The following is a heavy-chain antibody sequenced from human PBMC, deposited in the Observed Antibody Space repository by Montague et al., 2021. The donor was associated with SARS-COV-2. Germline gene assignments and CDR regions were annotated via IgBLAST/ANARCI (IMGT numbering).Heavy chain of an antibody. Sequence: SETLSPTCTVSGGSISSSSYYWGWIRQPPGKGLELIGSIYYSGSTYYXPSLKSRVTISVDTSKNQFSLKLSSVTAADTAVYYCARVGRQQLVRLSGMDVWGQGTTVTVSS. CDR3: ARVGRQQLVRLSGMDV. J-gene: IGHJ6*02. CDR1: GGSISSSSYY. CDR2: IYYSGST. D-gene: IGHD6-13*01. V-gene: IGHV4-39*07.